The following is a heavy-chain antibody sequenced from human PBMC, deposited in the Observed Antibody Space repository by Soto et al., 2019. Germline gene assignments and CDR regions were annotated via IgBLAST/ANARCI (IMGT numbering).Heavy chain of an antibody. CDR1: GYIFNRYV. J-gene: IGHJ4*02. V-gene: IGHV1-3*01. D-gene: IGHD6-19*01. Sequence: QVQLVQSGAEVKKPGASVKVSCKASGYIFNRYVMHWVRQAPGQRPEWMGWIDAGNGKTKYSEKFQGRVTITRDTSASTAYMELHTLRSEDTAVYYCAIGRGWYDYWGQGTQVIVSS. CDR3: AIGRGWYDY. CDR2: IDAGNGKT.